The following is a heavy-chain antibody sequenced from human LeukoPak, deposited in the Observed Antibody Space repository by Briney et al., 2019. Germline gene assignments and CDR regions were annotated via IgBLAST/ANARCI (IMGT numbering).Heavy chain of an antibody. V-gene: IGHV3-23*01. D-gene: IGHD6-19*01. J-gene: IGHJ4*02. CDR3: AKEGIAVASFDY. CDR1: GFTFRTYA. Sequence: GGSLRLSCVASGFTFRTYAMSWVRQGPGKGLEWVSAISGGGGSTFYADSVRGRFTISRDDSKNTLFLQMNSLRAEDTAVYYCAKEGIAVASFDYWGQGILVTVSS. CDR2: ISGGGGST.